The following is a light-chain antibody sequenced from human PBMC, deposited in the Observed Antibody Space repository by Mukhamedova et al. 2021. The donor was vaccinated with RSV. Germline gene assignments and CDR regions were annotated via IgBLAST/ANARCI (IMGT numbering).Light chain of an antibody. Sequence: GKVPYLLIYAASTLQSGVPSRFSGSGSGTDFTLTISSVQSEDVATYYCQRYYSAPLYSFGQGTKLEIK. V-gene: IGKV1-27*01. CDR2: AAS. J-gene: IGKJ2*03. CDR3: QRYYSAPLYS.